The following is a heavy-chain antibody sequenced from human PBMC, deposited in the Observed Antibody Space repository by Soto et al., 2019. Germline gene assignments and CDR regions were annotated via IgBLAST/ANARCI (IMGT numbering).Heavy chain of an antibody. J-gene: IGHJ6*02. CDR1: GGYISSYY. CDR2: IYTSGST. D-gene: IGHD2-15*01. Sequence: SETLSLTCTVSGGYISSYYWSWIRQPAGKGLEWIGRIYTSGSTNYNPSLKSRVTMSVDTSKNQFSLKLSSVTAADSAVYYCESDALVHCSGGSCYSDYYYYCMDVWGQGTTVTVSS. V-gene: IGHV4-4*07. CDR3: ESDALVHCSGGSCYSDYYYYCMDV.